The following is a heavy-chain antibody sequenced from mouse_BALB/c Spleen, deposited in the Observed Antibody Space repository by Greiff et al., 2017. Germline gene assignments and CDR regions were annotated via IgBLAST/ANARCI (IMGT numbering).Heavy chain of an antibody. V-gene: IGHV5-6-5*01. D-gene: IGHD1-1*01. CDR1: GFTFSSYA. Sequence: EVKVEESGGGLVKPGGSLKLSCAASGFTFSSYAMSWVRQTPEKRLEWVASISSGGSTYYPDSVKGRYTISRDNARNILYLQMSSLRSEDTAMYYYARGGAPVITTVVADAMDYWGQGTSVTVSS. J-gene: IGHJ4*01. CDR2: ISSGGST. CDR3: ARGGAPVITTVVADAMDY.